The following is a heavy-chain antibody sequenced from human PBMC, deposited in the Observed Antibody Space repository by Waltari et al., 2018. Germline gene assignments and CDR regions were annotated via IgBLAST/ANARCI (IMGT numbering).Heavy chain of an antibody. CDR2: INRSGST. V-gene: IGHV4-34*02. Sequence: QVQLQQWGAGLLKPSETLSVTCEVFDDSFSNYYWVWIRQSPGKGLEWIGEINRSGSTNNNPSLKGRVTISLDMSKKQVSRRVTSVTAADTAVYYCAREYSSFEPIFDYWGRGTLVTVSS. J-gene: IGHJ4*02. CDR3: AREYSSFEPIFDY. D-gene: IGHD5-12*01. CDR1: DDSFSNYY.